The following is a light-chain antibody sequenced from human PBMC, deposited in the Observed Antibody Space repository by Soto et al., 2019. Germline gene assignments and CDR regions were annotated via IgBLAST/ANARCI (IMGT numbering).Light chain of an antibody. CDR2: NAS. J-gene: IGKJ3*01. Sequence: ELVLTQSPGTLSLSPGQRSTLSCRASETLSSGSLAWYQQKPGQAPRLLISNASRRATGTPDRFSGSGSGTDFTLTISRLEPEDFAVYFCQQYGRSPVTFGPGTKVDIK. V-gene: IGKV3-20*01. CDR3: QQYGRSPVT. CDR1: ETLSSGS.